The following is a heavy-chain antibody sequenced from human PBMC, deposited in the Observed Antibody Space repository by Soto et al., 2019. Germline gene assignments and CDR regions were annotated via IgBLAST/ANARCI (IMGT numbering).Heavy chain of an antibody. CDR1: GFTFSSYG. D-gene: IGHD2-2*01. CDR2: ISYDGSNK. CDR3: AKLRSFRVVPALYGMDV. J-gene: IGHJ6*02. Sequence: GGSLRLSCAASGFTFSSYGMHWVRQAPGKGLEWVAVISYDGSNKYYADSVKGRFTISRDNSKNTLYLQMNSLRAEDTAVYYCAKLRSFRVVPALYGMDVWCQGPTVTVSS. V-gene: IGHV3-30*18.